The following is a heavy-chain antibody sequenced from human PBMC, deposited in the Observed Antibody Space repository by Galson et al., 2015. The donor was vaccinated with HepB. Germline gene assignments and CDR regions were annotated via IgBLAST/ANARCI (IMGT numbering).Heavy chain of an antibody. Sequence: SLRLSCAASGFTFSSYSMNWVRQAPGKGLEWVSSISSSSSYIYYADSVKGRFTISRDNAKNSLYLQMNSLRAEDTAVYYCARDNYYGSGSYTFDYWGQGTLVTVSS. CDR2: ISSSSSYI. D-gene: IGHD3-10*01. J-gene: IGHJ4*02. CDR3: ARDNYYGSGSYTFDY. CDR1: GFTFSSYS. V-gene: IGHV3-21*01.